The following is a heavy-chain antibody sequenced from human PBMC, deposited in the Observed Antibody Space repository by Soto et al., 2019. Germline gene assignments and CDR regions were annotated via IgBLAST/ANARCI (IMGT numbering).Heavy chain of an antibody. CDR1: GFTFSSYA. D-gene: IGHD6-19*01. Sequence: QVQLVESGGGVVQPGRSLRLSCAASGFTFSSYAMHWVRQAPGKGLEWVAVISYDGSNKYYADSVKGRFTISRDNSKNTLYLQMNSLRAEDTAVYYWARDYSSGWYVGYWGQGTLVTVSS. J-gene: IGHJ4*02. CDR3: ARDYSSGWYVGY. CDR2: ISYDGSNK. V-gene: IGHV3-30-3*01.